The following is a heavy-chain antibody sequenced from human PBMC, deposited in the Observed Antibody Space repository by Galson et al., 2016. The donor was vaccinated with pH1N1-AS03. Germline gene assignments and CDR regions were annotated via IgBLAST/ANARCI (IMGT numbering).Heavy chain of an antibody. CDR3: ARGRYSAFDI. J-gene: IGHJ3*02. D-gene: IGHD1-1*01. CDR2: TYWRSKWYN. Sequence: AISGDSVSSNIDAWNWIRQSPSGGLEWLGRTYWRSKWYNDYAVSVKSRITINPDTSKNQFSLQLNSVTPEDTAVYYCARGRYSAFDIWGQGTMVIVSS. CDR1: GDSVSSNIDA. V-gene: IGHV6-1*01.